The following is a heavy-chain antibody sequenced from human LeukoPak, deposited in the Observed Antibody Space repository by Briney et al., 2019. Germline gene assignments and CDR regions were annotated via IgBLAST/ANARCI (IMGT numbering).Heavy chain of an antibody. D-gene: IGHD4-23*01. V-gene: IGHV1-18*01. CDR3: ARDGGNSDDY. Sequence: ASVKVSCKASGYTFTSYGISWVRQAPGQGLEWMGWISAYNGNTNYAQKFQGRVTMTRNTSISTDYMELSSLRSEDTAVYYCARDGGNSDDYWGQGTLVTVSS. CDR2: ISAYNGNT. J-gene: IGHJ4*02. CDR1: GYTFTSYG.